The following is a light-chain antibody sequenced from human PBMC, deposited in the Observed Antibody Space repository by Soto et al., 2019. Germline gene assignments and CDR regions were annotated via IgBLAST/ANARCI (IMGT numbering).Light chain of an antibody. V-gene: IGKV1-6*01. CDR3: LQDYSYPLT. CDR2: GTS. J-gene: IGKJ1*01. CDR1: QAIRTA. Sequence: AIQMTQSPSSLSASVGDRVIITCRASQAIRTALGWYQQRPGKAPKLLIYGTSNLQSGVPSRFSGSGSGTDFTLTINGLQPEDFATYYCLQDYSYPLTFGQGTKVDVK.